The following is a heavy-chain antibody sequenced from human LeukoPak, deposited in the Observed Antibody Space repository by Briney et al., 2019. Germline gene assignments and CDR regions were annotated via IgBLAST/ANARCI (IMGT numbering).Heavy chain of an antibody. V-gene: IGHV3-48*03. J-gene: IGHJ6*03. CDR3: AGEGQLPAAKLYYYYYMDV. CDR1: GFTFSSYE. Sequence: GGSLRLSCAASGFTFSSYEMNWVRQAPGKGLEWVSYISSSGSTIYYADSVKGRFTISRDNAKNSLYLQMNSLRAEDTAVYYCAGEGQLPAAKLYYYYYMDVWGKGTTVTVSS. D-gene: IGHD2-2*01. CDR2: ISSSGSTI.